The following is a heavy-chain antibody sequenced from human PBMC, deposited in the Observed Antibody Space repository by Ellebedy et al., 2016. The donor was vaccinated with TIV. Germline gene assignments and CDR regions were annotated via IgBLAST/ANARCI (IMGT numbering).Heavy chain of an antibody. D-gene: IGHD6-19*01. CDR3: AREREPGYSSGWDY. CDR1: GGTFSSYA. Sequence: SVKVSXXASGGTFSSYAISWVRQAPGQGLEWMGGIIPIFGTANYAQKFQGRVTITADESTSTAYMELSSLRSEDTAVYYCAREREPGYSSGWDYWGQGTLVTVSS. CDR2: IIPIFGTA. J-gene: IGHJ4*02. V-gene: IGHV1-69*13.